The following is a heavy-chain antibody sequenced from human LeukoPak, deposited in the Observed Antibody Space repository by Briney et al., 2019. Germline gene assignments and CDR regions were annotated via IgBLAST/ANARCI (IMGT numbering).Heavy chain of an antibody. CDR2: IYHNGRT. Sequence: SETLSLTCTVSGGSISSYYWSWIRQPPGKGLDWIGFIYHNGRTDYNPSLKSRVTISADTSKNQFSLRLSSVTAADTAVYYCARDGLKTMVRGKIHYYYMDVWGKGTTVTISS. J-gene: IGHJ6*03. V-gene: IGHV4-59*01. CDR3: ARDGLKTMVRGKIHYYYMDV. CDR1: GGSISSYY. D-gene: IGHD3-10*01.